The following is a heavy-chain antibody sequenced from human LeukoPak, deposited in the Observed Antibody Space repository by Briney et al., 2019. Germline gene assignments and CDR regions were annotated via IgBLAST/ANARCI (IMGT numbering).Heavy chain of an antibody. J-gene: IGHJ5*02. D-gene: IGHD2-15*01. CDR2: IYGSDDKT. Sequence: PEGSLRLSCVASGFTFSNYAMSWVRQAPGKGLELVSGIYGSDDKTVYGDAVKGRFTISRDNSKNTLYLQMNSLRADGTAVYYCAKTQGYYDAWGQGALVTVSS. CDR3: AKTQGYYDA. V-gene: IGHV3-23*01. CDR1: GFTFSNYA.